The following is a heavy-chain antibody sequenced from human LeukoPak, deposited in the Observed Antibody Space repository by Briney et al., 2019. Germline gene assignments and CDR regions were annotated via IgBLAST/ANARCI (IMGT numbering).Heavy chain of an antibody. CDR3: ARGLRPGIAVAGPDY. CDR2: ISYDGSNK. V-gene: IGHV3-30-3*01. D-gene: IGHD6-19*01. CDR1: GFAFGSYA. J-gene: IGHJ4*02. Sequence: SGGSLRLSCEASGFAFGSYAMYWVRQAPGKGLEWVAVISYDGSNKYYADSVKGRFTLSRDNSKNTLYLQMNSLRAEDTAVYYCARGLRPGIAVAGPDYWGQGTLVTVSS.